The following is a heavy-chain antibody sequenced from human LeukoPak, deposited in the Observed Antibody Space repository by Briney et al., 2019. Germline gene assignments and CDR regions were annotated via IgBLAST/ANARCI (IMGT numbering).Heavy chain of an antibody. J-gene: IGHJ4*02. Sequence: GGSLRLSCAASGFTFSSYGMHWVRQAPGKGLEWVAVISYDGSNKYYADSVKGRFTISRDNSKNTPYLQMNSLRAEDTAVYYCAKDDALLGGDYDMCDYWGQGTLVTVSS. CDR3: AKDDALLGGDYDMCDY. CDR2: ISYDGSNK. V-gene: IGHV3-30*18. D-gene: IGHD4-17*01. CDR1: GFTFSSYG.